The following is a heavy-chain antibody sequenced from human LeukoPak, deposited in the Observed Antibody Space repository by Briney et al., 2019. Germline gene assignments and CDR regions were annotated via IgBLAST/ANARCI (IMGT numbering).Heavy chain of an antibody. CDR3: ARVPRYSYGPFDY. CDR1: ELTFSSHS. V-gene: IGHV3-48*01. CDR2: ISSSSNTI. J-gene: IGHJ4*02. D-gene: IGHD5-18*01. Sequence: GGSLRLSCTASELTFSSHSMNWVRQAPGKGLEWVSYISSSSNTIYYADSVKGRFTISRDNVKNSLYLQMNSLRAEDTAVYYCARVPRYSYGPFDYWGQGTLVTVSS.